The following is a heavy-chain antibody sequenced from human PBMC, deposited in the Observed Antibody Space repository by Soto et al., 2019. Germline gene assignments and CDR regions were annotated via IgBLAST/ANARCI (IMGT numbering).Heavy chain of an antibody. V-gene: IGHV3-30-3*01. D-gene: IGHD6-13*01. CDR3: ARDRRSSSWYSYYYYGMDV. Sequence: QVQLVESGGGVVQPGRSLRLSCAGSGFTFSSYAMHWVRQAPGKGLEWVAVISYDGSNKYYADSVKGRFTISRDNSKNTLYLQMNSLRAEYTAVYYCARDRRSSSWYSYYYYGMDVWGQGTTVTVSS. CDR1: GFTFSSYA. J-gene: IGHJ6*02. CDR2: ISYDGSNK.